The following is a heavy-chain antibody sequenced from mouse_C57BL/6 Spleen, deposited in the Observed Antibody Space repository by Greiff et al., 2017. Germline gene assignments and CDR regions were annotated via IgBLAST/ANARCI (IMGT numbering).Heavy chain of an antibody. Sequence: VQLQQSGAELARPGASVKLSCKASGYTFTSYGISWVKQRTGQGLEWIGEIYPRSGNTYYNEKFKGKATLTADKSSSTAYMELRSLTSEDSAVYCCARYEVITTVVATPFDYWGQGTTLTVSS. CDR2: IYPRSGNT. D-gene: IGHD1-1*01. CDR3: ARYEVITTVVATPFDY. CDR1: GYTFTSYG. V-gene: IGHV1-81*01. J-gene: IGHJ2*01.